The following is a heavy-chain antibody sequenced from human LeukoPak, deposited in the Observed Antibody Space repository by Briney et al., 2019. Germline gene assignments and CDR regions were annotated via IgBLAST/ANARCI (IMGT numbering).Heavy chain of an antibody. D-gene: IGHD1-1*01. CDR3: ARVSWFPGTSYYYMDV. CDR1: GGSISSSNW. Sequence: SGTLSLTCAVSGGSISSSNWWSWIRQPPGKGLVWIGYIHYSGNTNYNPSLKSRVTVSVDTSNNQFSLKLSSVTAADTAVYYCARVSWFPGTSYYYMDVWGKGTTVTVSS. CDR2: IHYSGNT. J-gene: IGHJ6*03. V-gene: IGHV4-61*01.